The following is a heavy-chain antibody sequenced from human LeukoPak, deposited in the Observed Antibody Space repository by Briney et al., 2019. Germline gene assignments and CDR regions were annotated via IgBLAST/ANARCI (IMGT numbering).Heavy chain of an antibody. V-gene: IGHV5-51*01. CDR2: VYPGDSDT. J-gene: IGHJ6*03. Sequence: GESLKISCKGSGYDFTNYWIGWVRQMPGKGLEWMGIVYPGDSDTRYSPSFRGQVTMSADKSINTAYLQWSSLKASDTAVYYCARQPNYMDVWGKGTTVTVSS. CDR3: ARQPNYMDV. CDR1: GYDFTNYW.